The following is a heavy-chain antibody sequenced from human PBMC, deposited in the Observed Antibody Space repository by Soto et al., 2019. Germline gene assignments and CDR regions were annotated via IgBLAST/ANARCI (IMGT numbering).Heavy chain of an antibody. CDR1: GFTFSTYR. J-gene: IGHJ3*02. D-gene: IGHD2-2*01. CDR2: INQDGGEK. V-gene: IGHV3-7*01. CDR3: ARLGYCSRTSCYLWDHDAFDI. Sequence: GGSLRLSCAASGFTFSTYRMSWVRQAPGKGLEWVANINQDGGEKSYVDSVKGRFTISRDNAKNSLYLQMNSLRAEDTAVYYCARLGYCSRTSCYLWDHDAFDIWGQGTMVTVSS.